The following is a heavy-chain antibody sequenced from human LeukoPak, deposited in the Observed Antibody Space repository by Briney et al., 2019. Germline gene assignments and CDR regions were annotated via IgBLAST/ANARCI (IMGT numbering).Heavy chain of an antibody. Sequence: SVKVSCKASGGTFSSYAISWVRQAPGQGLEWMGRIIPILGIANYAQKFQGRVTMTRNTSISTAYMELSSLRSEDTAVYYCARGGAYYFDYWGQGTLVTVSS. V-gene: IGHV1-69*04. CDR1: GGTFSSYA. CDR3: ARGGAYYFDY. J-gene: IGHJ4*02. D-gene: IGHD1-26*01. CDR2: IIPILGIA.